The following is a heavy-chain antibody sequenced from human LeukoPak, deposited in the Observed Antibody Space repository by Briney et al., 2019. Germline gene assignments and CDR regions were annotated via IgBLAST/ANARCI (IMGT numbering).Heavy chain of an antibody. CDR2: IKQDGSEK. V-gene: IGHV3-7*01. CDR1: GFTFSSYW. D-gene: IGHD6-19*01. Sequence: PGGSLRLSCAASGFTFSSYWMSWVRQAPGKGLEWVANIKQDGSEKYYVDSVKGRFTISRDNAKNSLYLQMNSLRAEDTAVYYCASGYSSGWYDYWGQGTLVTVSS. CDR3: ASGYSSGWYDY. J-gene: IGHJ4*02.